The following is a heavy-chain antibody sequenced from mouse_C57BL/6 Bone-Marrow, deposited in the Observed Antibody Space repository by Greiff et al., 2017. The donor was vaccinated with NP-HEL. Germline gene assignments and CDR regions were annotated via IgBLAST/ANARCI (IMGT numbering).Heavy chain of an antibody. CDR2: IWGVGST. V-gene: IGHV2-6*01. CDR1: GFSLTSYG. Sequence: QVQLQQSGPGLVAPSQSLSITCTVSGFSLTSYGVDWVRQSPGKGLEWLGVIWGVGSTNYNSALKSRLSISKDNSKSQVCLKMNSLQTDDTAMYYCASGYGNYGFAYWGQGTLVTVSA. J-gene: IGHJ3*01. CDR3: ASGYGNYGFAY. D-gene: IGHD2-10*02.